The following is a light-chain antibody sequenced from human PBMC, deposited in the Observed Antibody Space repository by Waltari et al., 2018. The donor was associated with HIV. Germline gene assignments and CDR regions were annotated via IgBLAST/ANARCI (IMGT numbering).Light chain of an antibody. J-gene: IGKJ4*01. Sequence: EIVLTQPPATLSLPPGERATLSCRASQSVSSYLAWSQQQPGQAPRLLVYDASNRATGIPSRFRGSESGTDFTRTISSLEPEDFAVNYCQQRGKSTFGGRTKVEI. CDR3: QQRGKST. CDR1: QSVSSY. V-gene: IGKV3-11*01. CDR2: DAS.